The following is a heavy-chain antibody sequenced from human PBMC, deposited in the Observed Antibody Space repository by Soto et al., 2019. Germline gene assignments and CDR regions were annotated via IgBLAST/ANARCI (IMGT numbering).Heavy chain of an antibody. J-gene: IGHJ5*02. CDR3: AGDPDSHYNDSHASSYP. CDR2: IIPIIGII. D-gene: IGHD4-4*01. Sequence: QVQLVQSGAEVKKPGSSVKVSCKASGGTFSTYTITWVRQAPGQGLEWMGRIIPIIGIINYAQKFQGRVTISADKFTRTAYMELTGLRSDDTAVYYCAGDPDSHYNDSHASSYPWGQGTLVTVSS. CDR1: GGTFSTYT. V-gene: IGHV1-69*08.